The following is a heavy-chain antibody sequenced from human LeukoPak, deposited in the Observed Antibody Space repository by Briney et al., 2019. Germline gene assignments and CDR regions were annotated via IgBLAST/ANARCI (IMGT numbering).Heavy chain of an antibody. J-gene: IGHJ3*02. CDR1: GGSISRIGYY. V-gene: IGHV4-30-2*06. CDR2: IYHTGST. CDR3: ARELAAAGTLDI. D-gene: IGHD6-13*01. Sequence: PSQTLSLTCTVSGGSISRIGYYWGWIRQSPVKGLEWIGYIYHTGSTYYNPSLESRDTISLDTSKNQFSRKLSSVTAADTAVYYCARELAAAGTLDIWGQGTMVTVSS.